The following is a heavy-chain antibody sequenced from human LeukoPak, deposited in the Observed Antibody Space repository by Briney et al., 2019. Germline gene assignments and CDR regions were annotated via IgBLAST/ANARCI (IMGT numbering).Heavy chain of an antibody. CDR1: GGSISSGSYY. J-gene: IGHJ3*02. Sequence: SQTLSLTCTVSGGSISSGSYYWSWIRQPAGKGLEWIGRIYTSGSTNYNPSLKSRVTISGDTSKNQFSLKLSSVTAADTAVYYCARERGAFDIWGQGTMVTVSS. CDR3: ARERGAFDI. CDR2: IYTSGST. D-gene: IGHD3-10*01. V-gene: IGHV4-61*02.